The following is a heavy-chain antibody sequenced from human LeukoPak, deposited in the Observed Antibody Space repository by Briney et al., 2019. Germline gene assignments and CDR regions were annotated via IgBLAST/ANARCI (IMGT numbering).Heavy chain of an antibody. CDR1: GFTFSSYS. CDR2: ISSSSSYI. D-gene: IGHD3-3*01. J-gene: IGHJ3*02. CDR3: AREVKYDFWSGYYGDDALDI. Sequence: GGSLRLSCAASGFTFSSYSMNWVRQAPGKGLEWVSSISSSSSYIYYADSVKGRFTISRDNAKNSLYLQMNSLRAEDTAVYYCAREVKYDFWSGYYGDDALDIWGQGTMVTVSS. V-gene: IGHV3-21*01.